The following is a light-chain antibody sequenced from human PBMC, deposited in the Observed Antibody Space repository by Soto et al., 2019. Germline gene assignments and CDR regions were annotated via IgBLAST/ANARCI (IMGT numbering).Light chain of an antibody. CDR3: QQRSNWPSLT. CDR2: DAS. Sequence: EIVLIQSPATLSLSPWERATLSCRASQSVGSYLAWYHHKPGQAPRLLISDASNRATGIPARFSGSGSETDSTLTISSLEPEDSAVYYCQQRSNWPSLTFGGGTKVDIK. CDR1: QSVGSY. J-gene: IGKJ4*01. V-gene: IGKV3-11*01.